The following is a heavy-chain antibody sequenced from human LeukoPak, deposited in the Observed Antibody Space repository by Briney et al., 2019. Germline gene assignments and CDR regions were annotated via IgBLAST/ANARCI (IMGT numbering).Heavy chain of an antibody. CDR3: ARPRGDYGINWFDP. J-gene: IGHJ5*02. D-gene: IGHD4-17*01. V-gene: IGHV3-7*01. CDR1: GFTFSNSA. CDR2: IKQDGSEK. Sequence: GGSLRLSCAASGFTFSNSAMSWVRQAPGKGLEWVANIKQDGSEKYYVDSVKGRFTISRDNAKNSLYLQMNSLRAEDTALYYCARPRGDYGINWFDPWGQGTLVTVSS.